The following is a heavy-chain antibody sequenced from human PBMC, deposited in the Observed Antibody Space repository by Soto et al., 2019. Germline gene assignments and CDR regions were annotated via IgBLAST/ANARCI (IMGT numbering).Heavy chain of an antibody. Sequence: GGSLRLSCAASGFTFSSYSMNWVRQAPGKGLEWVSSISSSSSYIYYADSVKGRFTISRDNAKNSLYLQMNSLRAEDTAVYYCARDCGITILGCGMDVWGQGTTVTVSS. CDR2: ISSSSSYI. V-gene: IGHV3-21*01. CDR3: ARDCGITILGCGMDV. CDR1: GFTFSSYS. J-gene: IGHJ6*02. D-gene: IGHD3-3*01.